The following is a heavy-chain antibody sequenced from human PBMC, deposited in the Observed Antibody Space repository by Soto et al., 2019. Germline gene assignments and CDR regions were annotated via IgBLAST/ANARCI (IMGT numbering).Heavy chain of an antibody. J-gene: IGHJ6*03. CDR3: ARTIPAAGTGYYYYYMDV. CDR2: IFHTESA. D-gene: IGHD6-13*01. V-gene: IGHV4-59*01. CDR1: GASITNYY. Sequence: PSETLSLTCTVSGASITNYYLSWIRQPPGMGLEWMGYIFHTESATYNPSLKSRVTISVDTSKSQFSLKLTSVTAADTAVYYFARTIPAAGTGYYYYYMDVWGKGTTVTVSS.